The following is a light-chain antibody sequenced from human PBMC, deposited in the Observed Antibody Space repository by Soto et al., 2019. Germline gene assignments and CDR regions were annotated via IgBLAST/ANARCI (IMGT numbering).Light chain of an antibody. Sequence: QSGLTKPASVYGSPGQAITIACTGTSSDGGGYNYVSWYQQHPGKATNLMIYDVSNRPTGVSTRLSGYKSGNTATLTISGLQADHEADYYCSSYTSSSTLTVFGGGTKVTVL. V-gene: IGLV2-14*01. CDR3: SSYTSSSTLTV. CDR2: DVS. CDR1: SSDGGGYNY. J-gene: IGLJ2*01.